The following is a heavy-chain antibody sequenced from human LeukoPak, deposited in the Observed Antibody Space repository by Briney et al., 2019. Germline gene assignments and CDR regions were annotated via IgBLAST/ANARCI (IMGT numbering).Heavy chain of an antibody. V-gene: IGHV4-34*01. J-gene: IGHJ5*02. CDR3: ARGGRIVVVPAAMLTEYNWFDP. CDR1: GGSFSGYY. CDR2: INHSGST. Sequence: SETLSLTCAGYGGSFSGYYWSWIRLPPGKGLEWIGEINHSGSTNYNPSLKSRVTISVDTSKNQFSLKLSSVTAADTAVYYCARGGRIVVVPAAMLTEYNWFDPWGQGTLVTVSS. D-gene: IGHD2-2*01.